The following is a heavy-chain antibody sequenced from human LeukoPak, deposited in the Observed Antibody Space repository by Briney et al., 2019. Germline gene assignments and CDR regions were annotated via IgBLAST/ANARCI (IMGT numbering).Heavy chain of an antibody. CDR3: ARDDADTAMVAGSDY. CDR2: INPNSGGST. V-gene: IGHV1-46*01. J-gene: IGHJ4*02. D-gene: IGHD5-18*01. Sequence: ASVKVSCKASGYTFTDYYMHWVRQAPGQGLEWMGWINPNSGGSTSYAQKFQGRVTMTRDTSTSTVYMELSSLRSEDTAVYYCARDDADTAMVAGSDYWGQGTLVTVSS. CDR1: GYTFTDYY.